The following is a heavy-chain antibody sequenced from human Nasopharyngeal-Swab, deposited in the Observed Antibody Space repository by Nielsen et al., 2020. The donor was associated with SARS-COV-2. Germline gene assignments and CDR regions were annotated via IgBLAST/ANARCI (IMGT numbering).Heavy chain of an antibody. CDR2: IDTDGTIT. CDR3: ARDVGGRDNY. J-gene: IGHJ4*02. D-gene: IGHD2-15*01. V-gene: IGHV3-74*01. CDR1: GFTFSTYW. Sequence: GESLKISCAASGFTFSTYWMHWVRPPPGKGLLWVSRIDTDGTITDYADSVKGRFTISRDNAKNTLYLQMNSLRAEDTAVYYCARDVGGRDNYWGQGALVTVSS.